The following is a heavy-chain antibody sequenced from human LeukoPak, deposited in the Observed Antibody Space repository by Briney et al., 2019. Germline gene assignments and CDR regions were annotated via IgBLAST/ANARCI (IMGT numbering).Heavy chain of an antibody. D-gene: IGHD6-13*01. Sequence: SETLSLTCTVSGGSISSYYWSWLRQPAGKGLEWIGHIYNSGSTNYNPSLKGRVTMSVATSKNQFSLHLSSVTAADTAVYYCARSAFLVTAPGLYYFDYWGQGTLVAVSS. CDR3: ARSAFLVTAPGLYYFDY. V-gene: IGHV4-4*07. CDR2: IYNSGST. CDR1: GGSISSYY. J-gene: IGHJ4*02.